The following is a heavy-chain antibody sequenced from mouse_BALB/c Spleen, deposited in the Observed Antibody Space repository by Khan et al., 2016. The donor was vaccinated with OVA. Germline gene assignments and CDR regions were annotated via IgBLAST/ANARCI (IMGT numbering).Heavy chain of an antibody. CDR3: AKWGDGSTYAMDY. V-gene: IGHV2-3*01. D-gene: IGHD2-3*01. CDR2: IWGDGST. J-gene: IGHJ4*01. Sequence: QVQLKQSGPGLVAPSQSLSITCIVSGFSLTSYGVNWVRQPPGKGLEWLGVIWGDGSTNYPSALISRLSIFKDNSKSQVFLKLHSLQTDDTATYDCAKWGDGSTYAMDYWGQGTSVTVSS. CDR1: GFSLTSYG.